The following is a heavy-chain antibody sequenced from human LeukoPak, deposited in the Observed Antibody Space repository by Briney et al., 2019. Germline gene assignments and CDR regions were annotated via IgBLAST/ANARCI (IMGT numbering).Heavy chain of an antibody. CDR1: GFSISSDYY. J-gene: IGHJ4*02. D-gene: IGHD1-26*01. CDR2: IYYSGST. V-gene: IGHV4-38-2*02. Sequence: SETLSLTCTVSGFSISSDYYWGWIRQPPGKGLEWIGTIYYSGSTYYNPSLKSRVTISVDTSKNQFSLKLSSVTAADTDVYYCARHRGSGSYYDPHDYWGQGTLVTVSS. CDR3: ARHRGSGSYYDPHDY.